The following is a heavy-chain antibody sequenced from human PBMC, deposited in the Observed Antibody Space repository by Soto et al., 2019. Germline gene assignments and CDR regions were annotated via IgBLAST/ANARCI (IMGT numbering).Heavy chain of an antibody. Sequence: GGSLRLSCAASGFTFSSYWMDWVRLAPGKGLEWVANIKQDGSEKYHVDSVKGRFTISRDNAKNSLYLQMNSLRNEDTALYYCTKGTWYYYDRSGYLDYWGQGTLVTVSS. V-gene: IGHV3-7*03. CDR3: TKGTWYYYDRSGYLDY. J-gene: IGHJ4*02. CDR2: IKQDGSEK. CDR1: GFTFSSYW. D-gene: IGHD3-22*01.